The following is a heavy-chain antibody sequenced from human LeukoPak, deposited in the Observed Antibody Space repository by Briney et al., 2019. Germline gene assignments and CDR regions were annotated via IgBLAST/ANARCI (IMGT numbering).Heavy chain of an antibody. Sequence: PSETLSLTCTVSGGSISSSSYYWGWIRQPPGKGLEWIGSIYYSGSTYYNPSLKSRVTISVDTSKNQFSLKLSSVTAADTALYYCARGRYRNFDYWGQGTLVTVSS. V-gene: IGHV4-39*07. CDR2: IYYSGST. CDR3: ARGRYRNFDY. D-gene: IGHD1-1*01. J-gene: IGHJ4*02. CDR1: GGSISSSSYY.